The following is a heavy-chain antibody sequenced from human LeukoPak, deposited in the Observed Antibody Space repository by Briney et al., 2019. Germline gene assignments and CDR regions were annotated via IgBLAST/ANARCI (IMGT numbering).Heavy chain of an antibody. V-gene: IGHV4-39*07. CDR1: GGSISSSSYY. D-gene: IGHD1-26*01. J-gene: IGHJ6*03. CDR3: ARERDLLYYYYMDV. Sequence: SETLSLTCTVSGGSISSSSYYWGWIRQPPGKGLEWIGSINYSGSTYYNPSLKSRVTISVDTSKNQFSLKLSSVTAADTAVYYCARERDLLYYYYMDVWGKGTTVTVSS. CDR2: INYSGST.